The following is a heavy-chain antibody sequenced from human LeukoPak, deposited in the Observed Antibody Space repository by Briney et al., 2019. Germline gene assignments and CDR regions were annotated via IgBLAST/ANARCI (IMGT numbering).Heavy chain of an antibody. J-gene: IGHJ5*02. CDR1: GGSISSSSYY. Sequence: SENLSLTCTGSGGSISSSSYYWGWIRQPPGKGLEWIGYIHYNGSPNYNPSLKSRVTISVDTSKNQCSLKLSSVTAAETAVYYCARGGVTIFGVATPTNWFDPWGQGTLVTVSS. D-gene: IGHD3-3*01. V-gene: IGHV4-61*05. CDR3: ARGGVTIFGVATPTNWFDP. CDR2: IHYNGSP.